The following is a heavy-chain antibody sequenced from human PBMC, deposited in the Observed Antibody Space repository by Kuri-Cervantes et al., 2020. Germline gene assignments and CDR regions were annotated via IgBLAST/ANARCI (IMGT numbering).Heavy chain of an antibody. CDR1: GFTFSSYS. J-gene: IGHJ4*02. V-gene: IGHV3-23*01. CDR3: ANVDTAIFDY. D-gene: IGHD5-18*01. Sequence: GESLKISCVASGFTFSSYSMNWVRQAPGKGLEWVSAISGSGGSTYYADSVKGRFTISRDNSKNTLYLQMNSLRAEDTAVYYCANVDTAIFDYWGQGTLVTVSS. CDR2: ISGSGGST.